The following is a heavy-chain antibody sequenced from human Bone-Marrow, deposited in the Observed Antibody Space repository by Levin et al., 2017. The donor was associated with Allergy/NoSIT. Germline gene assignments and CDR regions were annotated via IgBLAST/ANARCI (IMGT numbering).Heavy chain of an antibody. CDR3: ARDQFLHGSASGGWLDS. Sequence: PGGSLRLSCAASGFTFSSNYMNWVRQAPGKGLEWVSVICSDGRTFYADSVESGGTISRDNSKNTLYLQMKSLGVEDTAVYYCARDQFLHGSASGGWLDSWGQGTLVTVSS. CDR2: ICSDGRT. V-gene: IGHV3-53*01. CDR1: GFTFSSNY. D-gene: IGHD3-10*01. J-gene: IGHJ5*01.